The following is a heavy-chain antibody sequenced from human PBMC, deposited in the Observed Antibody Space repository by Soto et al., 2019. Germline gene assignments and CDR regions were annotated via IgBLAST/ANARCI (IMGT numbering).Heavy chain of an antibody. D-gene: IGHD2-8*02. CDR2: ILVGGST. Sequence: EVQMLESGGGLAQPGGSLRLSCAVSGFICSSYDMSWVRQAPGKGLEWVSTILVGGSTHYEDSVKGRFTISRGTSKNTVYLQMYSLTAGDTAFYYCAKATATGGGAFEIYGQGTMVTVSS. CDR3: AKATATGGGAFEI. J-gene: IGHJ3*02. V-gene: IGHV3-23*01. CDR1: GFICSSYD.